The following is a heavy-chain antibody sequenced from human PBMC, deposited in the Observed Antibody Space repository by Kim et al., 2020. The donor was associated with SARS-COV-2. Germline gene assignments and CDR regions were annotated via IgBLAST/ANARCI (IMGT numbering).Heavy chain of an antibody. J-gene: IGHJ4*02. D-gene: IGHD5-12*01. Sequence: SETLSLTCAVYGGSFSGYYWSWIRQPPGKGLEWIGEINHSGSTNYNPSLKSRVPISVDPSKNQFSLKLSSVTAADTAVYYCASRIRGYSGYDEDYWGQG. CDR3: ASRIRGYSGYDEDY. CDR2: INHSGST. CDR1: GGSFSGYY. V-gene: IGHV4-34*01.